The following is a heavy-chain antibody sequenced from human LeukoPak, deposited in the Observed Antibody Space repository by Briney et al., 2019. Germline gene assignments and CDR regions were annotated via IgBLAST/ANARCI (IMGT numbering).Heavy chain of an antibody. CDR3: ARWGGNYGRYAFDI. CDR2: INPSGGST. J-gene: IGHJ3*02. Sequence: ASVKVSCKASGYTFTSYYMHWVRQAPGQGLEWMGIINPSGGSTSYAQRFQGRVTMTRDTSTSTVYMELYSLRSEDTAVYYCARWGGNYGRYAFDIWGQGTMVTVPS. V-gene: IGHV1-46*01. D-gene: IGHD1-26*01. CDR1: GYTFTSYY.